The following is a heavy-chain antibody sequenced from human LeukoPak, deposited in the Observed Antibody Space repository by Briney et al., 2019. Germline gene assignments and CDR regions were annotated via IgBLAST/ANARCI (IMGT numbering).Heavy chain of an antibody. CDR1: GFTFSSYA. J-gene: IGHJ4*02. V-gene: IGHV3-30-3*01. D-gene: IGHD3-3*01. CDR3: ARPADVLRFLEWLPIDY. CDR2: ISYDGSNK. Sequence: GGFLRLSCAASGFTFSSYAMHWVRQAPGKGLEWVAVISYDGSNKYYADSVKGRFTISRDNSENTLYLQMNSLRAEDTAVYYCARPADVLRFLEWLPIDYWGQGTLVTVSS.